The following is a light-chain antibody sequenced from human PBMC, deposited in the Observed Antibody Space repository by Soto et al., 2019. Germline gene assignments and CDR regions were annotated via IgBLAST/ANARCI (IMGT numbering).Light chain of an antibody. CDR3: QRYGSSPPLT. Sequence: EIVLTQSPGTLSLSPGERATLSCRASQSVSSSYLAWYQQKPGQAPRLLIYGASSRATGIPDRFSGSGSGTDFTLTISSLEPEDFAVYYCQRYGSSPPLTFGGGTKVEIK. V-gene: IGKV3-20*01. CDR1: QSVSSSY. J-gene: IGKJ4*01. CDR2: GAS.